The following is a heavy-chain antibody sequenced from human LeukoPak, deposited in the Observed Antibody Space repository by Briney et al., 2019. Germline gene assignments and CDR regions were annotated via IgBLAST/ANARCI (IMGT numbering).Heavy chain of an antibody. J-gene: IGHJ4*02. CDR1: GFTVSSNY. V-gene: IGHV3-53*01. Sequence: GGSLRLSCAASGFTVSSNYMSWVRQAPGKGLEWVSVIYSGGSTYYADSVKGRFTISGDNSKNTLYLQMNSLRAEDTAVYYCARVHNYCSGGACYFDYWGQGTLVTVSS. CDR2: IYSGGST. D-gene: IGHD2-15*01. CDR3: ARVHNYCSGGACYFDY.